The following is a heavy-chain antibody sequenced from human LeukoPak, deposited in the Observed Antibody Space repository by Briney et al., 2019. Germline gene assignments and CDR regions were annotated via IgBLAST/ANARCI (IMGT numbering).Heavy chain of an antibody. CDR1: GYTFTSYG. CDR2: ISAYNGNT. D-gene: IGHD3-9*01. J-gene: IGHJ3*02. V-gene: IGHV1-18*01. CDR3: ARGAYYDILTGYYWNPKRDAFDI. Sequence: ASVKVSCKASGYTFTSYGISWVRQAPGQGLEWMGWISAYNGNTNYAQKLQGRVTMTTDTSTSTAYMELRSLRSDDTAVYYCARGAYYDILTGYYWNPKRDAFDIWGQGTMVTVSS.